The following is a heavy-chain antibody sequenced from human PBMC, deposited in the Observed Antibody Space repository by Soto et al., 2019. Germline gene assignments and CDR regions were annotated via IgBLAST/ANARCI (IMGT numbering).Heavy chain of an antibody. CDR3: ARGHGGSSWYEPSDWFDP. V-gene: IGHV3-33*01. J-gene: IGHJ5*02. CDR1: GFTFSSYV. CDR2: IWYDGSNK. D-gene: IGHD6-13*01. Sequence: GSLRLSCAASGFTFSSYVMHWVRQAPGKGLEWVAVIWYDGSNKYYADSVKGRFTISRDNSKNTLYLQMNSLRAEDTAVYYCARGHGGSSWYEPSDWFDPWGQGTLVTVSS.